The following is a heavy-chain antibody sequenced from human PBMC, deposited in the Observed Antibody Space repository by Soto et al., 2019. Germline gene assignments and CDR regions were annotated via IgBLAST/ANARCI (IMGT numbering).Heavy chain of an antibody. CDR2: ISGSGDAT. Sequence: EVQLLESGGGLVQPGGSLRLSCVASGFTFTYYSMSWVRQAPGKGLEWVSHISGSGDATYYADSVKGRFTISRDNFKNTLYLQMNSLRADDTAVYYCADPVPDATHYDYYDMDVWGQGTTVTVSS. CDR1: GFTFTYYS. D-gene: IGHD2-2*01. J-gene: IGHJ6*02. CDR3: ADPVPDATHYDYYDMDV. V-gene: IGHV3-23*01.